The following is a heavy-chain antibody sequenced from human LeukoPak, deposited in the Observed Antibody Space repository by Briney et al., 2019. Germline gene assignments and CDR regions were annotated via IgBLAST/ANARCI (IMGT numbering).Heavy chain of an antibody. Sequence: GGSLRLSCTVSGFTVSSNSMSWVRQAPGKGLEWVSFIYSDNTHYSDSVKGRFTISRDNSNNTLFLHLNSPRGEDTAVYYCTRNSGWYGLSWGQGTLVTVSS. CDR2: IYSDNT. CDR1: GFTVSSNS. V-gene: IGHV3-53*01. CDR3: TRNSGWYGLS. D-gene: IGHD6-19*01. J-gene: IGHJ1*01.